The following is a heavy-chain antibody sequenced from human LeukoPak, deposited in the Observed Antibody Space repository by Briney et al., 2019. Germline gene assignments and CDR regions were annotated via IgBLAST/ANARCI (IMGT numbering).Heavy chain of an antibody. J-gene: IGHJ6*03. CDR1: GYTFTGYY. V-gene: IGHV1-2*02. CDR2: INPNSGGT. Sequence: ASVKVSCKASGYTFTGYYMHWVRQAPGQGLEWMGWINPNSGGTNYAQKFQGRVTMTRDTSISTAYMEPSRLRSDDTAVYYCASIQYSSGWYDWYYYYYYMDVWGKGTTVTVSS. D-gene: IGHD6-19*01. CDR3: ASIQYSSGWYDWYYYYYYMDV.